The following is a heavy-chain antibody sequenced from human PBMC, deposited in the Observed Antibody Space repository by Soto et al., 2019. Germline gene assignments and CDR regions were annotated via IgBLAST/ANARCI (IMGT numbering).Heavy chain of an antibody. D-gene: IGHD3-22*01. Sequence: GVSLRLSCSASGFTFSSHGMHWIRQAPGKGLEWVAVLSFDGHHKYFADSVKGRFTISRDNSRSTLYLHMNSLRVEDTAVYYCAKERIQDHFDSSRIDHWGQGTLVTVSA. J-gene: IGHJ4*02. CDR2: LSFDGHHK. V-gene: IGHV3-30*18. CDR1: GFTFSSHG. CDR3: AKERIQDHFDSSRIDH.